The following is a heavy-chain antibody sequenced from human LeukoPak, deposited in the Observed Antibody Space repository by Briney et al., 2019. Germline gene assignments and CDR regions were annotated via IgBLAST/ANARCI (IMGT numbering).Heavy chain of an antibody. CDR3: ARDYGDGEYAFDI. V-gene: IGHV1-69*13. D-gene: IGHD4-17*01. CDR1: GGTFSSYA. Sequence: SVKVSCKASGGTFSSYAISWVRQAPGQGLEWMGGIIPIFGTANYAQKFQGRVTITADESTSTAYMELSSLRSEDTAVYYCARDYGDGEYAFDIWGQGTMVTVSS. J-gene: IGHJ3*02. CDR2: IIPIFGTA.